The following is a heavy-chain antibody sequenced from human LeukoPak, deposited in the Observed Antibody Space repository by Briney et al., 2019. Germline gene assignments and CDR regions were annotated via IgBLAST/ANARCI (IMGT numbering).Heavy chain of an antibody. Sequence: ASVKVSCKASGYTFTGYYMHWVRQAPGQGLEWMGWINPNSGGTNYAQKFQGRVTMTRDTSISTAYMELSRLRSDDTAVYYCAREYDFWSGYSQGYFDYWGQGTLVTVSS. CDR3: AREYDFWSGYSQGYFDY. CDR2: INPNSGGT. D-gene: IGHD3-3*01. V-gene: IGHV1-2*02. CDR1: GYTFTGYY. J-gene: IGHJ4*02.